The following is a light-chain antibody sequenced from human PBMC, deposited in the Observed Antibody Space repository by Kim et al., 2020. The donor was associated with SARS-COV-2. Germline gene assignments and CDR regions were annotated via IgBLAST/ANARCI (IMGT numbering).Light chain of an antibody. CDR2: GNN. CDR3: QSYDSRLGGYV. Sequence: RVTISCTGSSSNIGAGYDVQWYQQLPQTAPKLLIYGNNNRPSGVPDRFSGSKSDTSASLAITGLQAEDEAEYYCQSYDSRLGGYVFGSGTKVTVL. J-gene: IGLJ1*01. CDR1: SSNIGAGYD. V-gene: IGLV1-40*01.